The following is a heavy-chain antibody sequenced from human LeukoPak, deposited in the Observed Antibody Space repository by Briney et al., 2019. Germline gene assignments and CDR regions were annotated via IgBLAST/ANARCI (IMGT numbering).Heavy chain of an antibody. J-gene: IGHJ3*02. CDR2: IYYSGST. CDR1: GGSISSGGYY. V-gene: IGHV4-31*03. Sequence: SQTLSLTCTVSGGSISSGGYYWPWIRQHPGKGLEWIVYIYYSGSTYYNPSLKSRVTISVDTSKNQFSLKLSSVTAADTAVYYCARDLDYDILTGYYLGGAFDIWGQGTMVTVSS. CDR3: ARDLDYDILTGYYLGGAFDI. D-gene: IGHD3-9*01.